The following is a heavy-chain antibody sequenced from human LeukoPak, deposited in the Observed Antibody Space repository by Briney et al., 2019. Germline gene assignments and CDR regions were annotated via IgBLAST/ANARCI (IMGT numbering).Heavy chain of an antibody. CDR1: GYTFTSYA. J-gene: IGHJ4*02. CDR2: INAGNGNT. V-gene: IGHV1-3*01. D-gene: IGHD6-19*01. Sequence: GASVKVSCKASGYTFTSYAMHWVRQAPGQRLEWMGWINAGNGNTKYSQKFQGRDTITRDTSASTAYMELSSLRSEDTAVYYCARRDSSGWYVFDYWGQGTLVTVSS. CDR3: ARRDSSGWYVFDY.